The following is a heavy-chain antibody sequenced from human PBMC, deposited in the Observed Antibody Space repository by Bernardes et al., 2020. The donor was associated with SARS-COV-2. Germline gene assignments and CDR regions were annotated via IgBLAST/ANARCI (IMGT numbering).Heavy chain of an antibody. D-gene: IGHD3-22*01. CDR2: ISYDGTTK. J-gene: IGHJ3*02. CDR3: AREWDHYDSSPFDI. CDR1: GFTFSNYA. V-gene: IGHV3-30-3*01. Sequence: GGSLRLSCAASGFTFSNYAMHWVRQAPGKGLEWVAIISYDGTTKYNEDSVKGRFTISRDNSKNTLYLQMNSLRAEDTAMYYCAREWDHYDSSPFDIWGQGTMVTVSS.